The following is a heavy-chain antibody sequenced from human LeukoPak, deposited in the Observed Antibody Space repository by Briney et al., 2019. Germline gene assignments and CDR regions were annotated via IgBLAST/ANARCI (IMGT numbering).Heavy chain of an antibody. V-gene: IGHV3-15*01. CDR2: IKSKTDGGTT. J-gene: IGHJ4*02. Sequence: GGSLRLSCAASGVTFSNAWMTWVRHAQGKGLESVCRIKSKTDGGTTDYAAPVKGRFTVSRDDSKNTLYLQMNSLKTEDTAVYYCTTAFWYGGPRDYWGQGTLVTVSS. D-gene: IGHD3-10*01. CDR3: TTAFWYGGPRDY. CDR1: GVTFSNAW.